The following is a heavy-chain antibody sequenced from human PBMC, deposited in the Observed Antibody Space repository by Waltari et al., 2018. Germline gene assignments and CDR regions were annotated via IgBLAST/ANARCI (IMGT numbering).Heavy chain of an antibody. CDR1: GFTFRSYE. Sequence: EVQLVASGGGLVQPGGSLRLSCAASGFTFRSYEMTWVRQAPGKGLEWVSYISSSGSTIYYADSVKGRFTISRDNAKNSLYLQMNSLRAEDTAVYYCARDRARITMIVVASNYMDVWGKGTTVTVSS. J-gene: IGHJ6*03. D-gene: IGHD3-22*01. V-gene: IGHV3-48*03. CDR2: ISSSGSTI. CDR3: ARDRARITMIVVASNYMDV.